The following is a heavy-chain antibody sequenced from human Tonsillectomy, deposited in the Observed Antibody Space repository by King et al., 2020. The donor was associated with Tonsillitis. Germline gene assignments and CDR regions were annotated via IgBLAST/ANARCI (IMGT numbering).Heavy chain of an antibody. D-gene: IGHD1-26*01. CDR1: GFSFSSFG. CDR3: AKGGVSVGDSKYVDH. J-gene: IGHJ1*01. CDR2: DENNQ. V-gene: IGHV3-30*02. Sequence: VQLVESGGGVVQPGQSLRLSCAASGFSFSSFGMHWVRQAPGKGLEWVAYDENNQNYADSVKGRFTISRDNSNNTVFLQLNSLRVEDTAVYYCAKGGVSVGDSKYVDHWGQGTLVTVSS.